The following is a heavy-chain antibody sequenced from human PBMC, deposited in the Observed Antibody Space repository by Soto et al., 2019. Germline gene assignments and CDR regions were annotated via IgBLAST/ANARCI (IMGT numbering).Heavy chain of an antibody. Sequence: PSETLSLTCAVSGGSINSRYWWSWVRQSPGKGLEWIGEIYHSGSTNYNPSLKSRVTISVDTSKNQFSLKLSSVTAADTAVYYCARRYGATFDYWGQGTLVTVSS. CDR3: ARRYGATFDY. J-gene: IGHJ4*02. D-gene: IGHD1-26*01. CDR2: IYHSGST. V-gene: IGHV4-4*02. CDR1: GGSINSRYW.